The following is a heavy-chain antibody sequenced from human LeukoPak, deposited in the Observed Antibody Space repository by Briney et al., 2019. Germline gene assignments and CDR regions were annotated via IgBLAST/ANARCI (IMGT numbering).Heavy chain of an antibody. CDR3: ARRNSGSYSRGFDY. CDR1: GFTFSWSA. J-gene: IGHJ4*02. V-gene: IGHV3-23*01. Sequence: GGSLRLSCAASGFTFSWSAMNWVRQAPGKGLEWVSTITDDGSSTYFADSVKGRFTISRDNSKNMLHLQMNSLRAEDTAVYYCARRNSGSYSRGFDYWGQGTLVTVSS. D-gene: IGHD1-26*01. CDR2: ITDDGSST.